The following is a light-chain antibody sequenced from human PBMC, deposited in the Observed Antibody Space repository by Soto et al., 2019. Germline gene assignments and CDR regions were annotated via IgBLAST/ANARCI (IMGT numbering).Light chain of an antibody. CDR1: QSVSSNY. J-gene: IGKJ3*01. CDR3: QQYGRSPFT. V-gene: IGKV3-20*01. CDR2: GAS. Sequence: EIVLTQSPGTLSLSPGERATLSCRASQSVSSNYLAWYQQKLGQAPSLLIYGASRRATGIPDRFSGSGSGTDFSLTISRLEPEDFAVYSCQQYGRSPFTFGPGTKVDIK.